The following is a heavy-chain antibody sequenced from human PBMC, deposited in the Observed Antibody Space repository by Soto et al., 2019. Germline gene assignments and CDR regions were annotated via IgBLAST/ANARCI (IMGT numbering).Heavy chain of an antibody. V-gene: IGHV3-33*01. CDR1: GFTFSSYG. CDR2: IWYDGSNK. CDR3: ARDERIQLWSDAFDI. D-gene: IGHD5-18*01. J-gene: IGHJ3*02. Sequence: GGSLRLSCAASGFTFSSYGMHWVRQAPGKGLEWVAVIWYDGSNKYYADSVKGRFTISRDNSKNTLYLQMNSLRAEDTAVYYCARDERIQLWSDAFDIWGQGTMVTVSS.